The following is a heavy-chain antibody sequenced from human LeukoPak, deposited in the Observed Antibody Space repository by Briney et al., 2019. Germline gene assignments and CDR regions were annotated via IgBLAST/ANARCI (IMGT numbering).Heavy chain of an antibody. CDR2: INPNSGGT. D-gene: IGHD3-22*01. CDR3: ARDTHYDSSGYYYGGGVGTPGYLFDY. Sequence: ASVKVSCKASGYTFTSYGISWVRQAPGQGLEWMGWINPNSGGTNYAQKFQGRVTMTRDTSISTAYMELSRLRSDDTAVYYCARDTHYDSSGYYYGGGVGTPGYLFDYWGQGTLVTVSS. V-gene: IGHV1-2*02. J-gene: IGHJ4*02. CDR1: GYTFTSYG.